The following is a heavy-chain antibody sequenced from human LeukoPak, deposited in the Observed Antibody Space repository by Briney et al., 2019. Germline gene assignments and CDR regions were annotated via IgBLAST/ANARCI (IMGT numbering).Heavy chain of an antibody. Sequence: SETLSLTCAVSGYSLSSGYYWGWIRQPPGKGLEWIGRIYHSGSTYYNPSLKSRGTISVDTSKNQFPLKLSSVTAADTAVYNCARRSSIAARPFDYWGQGTLVTVSS. V-gene: IGHV4-38-2*01. CDR2: IYHSGST. D-gene: IGHD6-6*01. CDR3: ARRSSIAARPFDY. J-gene: IGHJ4*02. CDR1: GYSLSSGYY.